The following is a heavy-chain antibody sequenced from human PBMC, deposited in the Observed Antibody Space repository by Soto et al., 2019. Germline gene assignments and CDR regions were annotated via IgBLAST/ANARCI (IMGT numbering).Heavy chain of an antibody. CDR2: INPNSGGT. CDR1: GYTFTGYY. CDR3: ARDDGGSSYRFDY. V-gene: IGHV1-2*02. J-gene: IGHJ4*02. D-gene: IGHD2-15*01. Sequence: ASVKVSCKASGYTFTGYYIRWVRQAPGQGLEWMGWINPNSGGTNYAQKFQGRVTMTRDTSISTAYMELTRMRSDDTAMYYCARDDGGSSYRFDYWGQGTLVTVSS.